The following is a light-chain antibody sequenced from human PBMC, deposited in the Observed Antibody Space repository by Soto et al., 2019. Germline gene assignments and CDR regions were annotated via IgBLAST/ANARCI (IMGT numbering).Light chain of an antibody. CDR1: QSIGNY. Sequence: DLQMTQSPSSLSASVGDRVTITCRASQSIGNYLNWYQQKPGKAPNLLIYGASSLQSGVPSRFSGSGSDTDFTLTINRLQPEEFATYYCQQSYTAVFTFGPGTKVDIK. CDR3: QQSYTAVFT. V-gene: IGKV1-39*01. J-gene: IGKJ3*01. CDR2: GAS.